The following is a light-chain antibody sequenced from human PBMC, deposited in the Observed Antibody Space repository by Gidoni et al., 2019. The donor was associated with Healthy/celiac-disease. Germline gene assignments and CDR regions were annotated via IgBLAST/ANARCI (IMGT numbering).Light chain of an antibody. CDR3: QQYNNYPWT. J-gene: IGKJ1*01. CDR2: KAS. V-gene: IGKV1-5*03. CDR1: QSISSW. Sequence: DILTTSSPSTLSASVGDRVTITCRASQSISSWLAWYQQKPGKAPKLLIYKASSLESGVPSRFSGSGSGTEFTLTISSLQPDDFATYYCQQYNNYPWTFXQXTKVEIK.